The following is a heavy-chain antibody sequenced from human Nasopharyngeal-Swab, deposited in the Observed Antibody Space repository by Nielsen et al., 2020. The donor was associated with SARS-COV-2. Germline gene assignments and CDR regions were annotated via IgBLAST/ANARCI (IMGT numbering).Heavy chain of an antibody. CDR1: GFTFSDSA. CDR2: IRCKGNNYAT. V-gene: IGHV3-73*01. Sequence: GGSLRLSCAASGFTFSDSAIHWVRQASGKGLEWVGRIRCKGNNYATAYAASVKGRFTIFRDDPTNTAFLQMNSLKTEDTAVYYCTRCGGGCYSGRDYWGQGTLVTVSS. D-gene: IGHD2-15*01. CDR3: TRCGGGCYSGRDY. J-gene: IGHJ4*02.